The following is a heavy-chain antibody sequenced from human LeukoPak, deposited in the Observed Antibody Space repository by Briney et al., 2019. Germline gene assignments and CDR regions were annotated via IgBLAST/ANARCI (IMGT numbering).Heavy chain of an antibody. CDR1: GYTFTSYA. D-gene: IGHD2-2*01. V-gene: IGHV1-3*01. CDR3: ARGIVIVTAAYYFDY. Sequence: ASVKVSCKASGYTFTSYAMHWVRQAPGQRLEWMGWINAGNGNTKYSQKFQGRVTITRDTSASTAYMELSSLRSEDTAVYYCARGIVIVTAAYYFDYWGQGTLVTVSS. J-gene: IGHJ4*02. CDR2: INAGNGNT.